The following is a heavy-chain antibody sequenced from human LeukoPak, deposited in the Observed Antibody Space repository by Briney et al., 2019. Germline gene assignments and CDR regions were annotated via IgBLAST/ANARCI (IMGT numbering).Heavy chain of an antibody. CDR2: ISYDGSNK. CDR1: GFTFSSYA. CDR3: AGAVAGVWGYYFDY. D-gene: IGHD6-19*01. Sequence: GGSLRLSCAASGFTFSSYAMHWVRQAPGKGLEWVAVISYDGSNKYYADSVKGRFTISRDNSKNTLYLQMNSLRAEDTAVYYCAGAVAGVWGYYFDYWGQGTLVTVSS. V-gene: IGHV3-30*04. J-gene: IGHJ4*02.